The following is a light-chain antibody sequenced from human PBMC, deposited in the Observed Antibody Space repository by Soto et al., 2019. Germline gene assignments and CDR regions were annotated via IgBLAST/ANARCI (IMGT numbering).Light chain of an antibody. J-gene: IGLJ1*01. V-gene: IGLV2-14*01. CDR2: EVN. CDR3: SSYTKRTLYV. CDR1: STDIGNYNY. Sequence: QSALTQPASVSGSPGQSITISCTGTSTDIGNYNYVSWYQQHPGKAPKLIIYEVNYRPSGVSNRFSGSKSGNTASLTVSGLQADDEADYFCSSYTKRTLYVFGTGTKLTVL.